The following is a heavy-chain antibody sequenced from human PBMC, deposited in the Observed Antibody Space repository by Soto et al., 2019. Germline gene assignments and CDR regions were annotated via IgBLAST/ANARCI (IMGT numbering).Heavy chain of an antibody. CDR1: GGSISSGGYS. CDR2: IYHSGST. J-gene: IGHJ4*02. D-gene: IGHD2-15*01. Sequence: QLQLQESRSGLVKPSQTLSLTCAVSGGSISSGGYSWSWIRQPPGKGLEWIGYIYHSGSTYYNPSLKLLLTVTLGSLKDPLALKLSSVPPGATAVYCLGAGGGLPRYYLRQGTLGTVSS. CDR3: GAGGGLPRYY. V-gene: IGHV4-30-2*01.